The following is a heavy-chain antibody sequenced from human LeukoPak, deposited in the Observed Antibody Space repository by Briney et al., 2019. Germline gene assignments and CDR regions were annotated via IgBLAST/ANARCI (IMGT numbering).Heavy chain of an antibody. V-gene: IGHV1-46*01. D-gene: IGHD3-10*01. CDR2: INPSGGST. CDR3: ARAGVTMVRVLFDI. J-gene: IGHJ3*02. CDR1: GYPFTGNY. Sequence: ASVKVSCKSSGYPFTGNYMHWVRQAPGQGLEWMGIINPSGGSTSYAQKFQGRVTMTRDMSTSTVYMELSSLRSEDTAVYYCARAGVTMVRVLFDIWGQGTMVTVSS.